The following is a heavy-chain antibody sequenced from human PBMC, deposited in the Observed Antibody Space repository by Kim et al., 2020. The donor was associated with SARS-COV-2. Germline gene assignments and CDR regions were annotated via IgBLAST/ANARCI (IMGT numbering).Heavy chain of an antibody. Sequence: TIYKEDYRKDRFTSSRDNAKNTQYQQMNSLRDDDTAVYYCARDRRGAFDVWGQGTMVTVSS. V-gene: IGHV3-48*02. J-gene: IGHJ3*01. CDR2: TI. D-gene: IGHD3-10*01. CDR3: ARDRRGAFDV.